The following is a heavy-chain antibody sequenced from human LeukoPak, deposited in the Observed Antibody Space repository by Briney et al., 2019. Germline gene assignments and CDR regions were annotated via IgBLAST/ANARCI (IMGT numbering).Heavy chain of an antibody. V-gene: IGHV4-34*01. Sequence: PSETLSLTCAVYGESFSGYYWTWIRQPPGKGLECIGQINHSGSTNYNPSLKSRVTISVATSKNQFSLNLNSVTAADTAVYYCARRGSTGTTTVDYWGQGTLVTVSS. CDR1: GESFSGYY. D-gene: IGHD1-1*01. J-gene: IGHJ4*02. CDR2: INHSGST. CDR3: ARRGSTGTTTVDY.